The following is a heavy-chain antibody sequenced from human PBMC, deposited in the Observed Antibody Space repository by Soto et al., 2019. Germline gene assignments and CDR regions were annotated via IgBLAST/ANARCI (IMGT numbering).Heavy chain of an antibody. J-gene: IGHJ4*02. V-gene: IGHV3-48*02. CDR2: ISSSSSTI. CDR3: ARDLYPRALPGYFDY. Sequence: EVQLVESGGGLVQPGGSLRLSCAASGFTFSSYSMNWVRQAPGKGLEWVSYISSSSSTIYYADSVKGRFTISRDNAKNSLYLQMNSLRDEDTAVYYCARDLYPRALPGYFDYWGQGTLVTVSS. CDR1: GFTFSSYS.